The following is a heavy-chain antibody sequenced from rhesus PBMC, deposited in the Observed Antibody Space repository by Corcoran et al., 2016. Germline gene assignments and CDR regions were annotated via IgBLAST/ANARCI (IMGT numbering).Heavy chain of an antibody. D-gene: IGHD4-23*01. Sequence: QVQLQESGPGLVKPSETLSLPCAVPDYSISNNYWSWIRPPPGKGLEWIGFIYGSSGNTHYNPSLKSRVTISTDTSKNQFSLKLTSVTAADTAVYYCARHTVGSLDVWGRGVLVTVSS. CDR2: IYGSSGNT. CDR1: DYSISNNY. V-gene: IGHV4-147*01. CDR3: ARHTVGSLDV. J-gene: IGHJ5-2*02.